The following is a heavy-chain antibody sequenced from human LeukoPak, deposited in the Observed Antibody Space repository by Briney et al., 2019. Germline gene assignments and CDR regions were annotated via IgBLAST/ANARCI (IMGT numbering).Heavy chain of an antibody. CDR3: ARDGPVK. CDR2: IHHSGST. D-gene: IGHD3-22*01. V-gene: IGHV4-4*02. Sequence: KSSATLSLTCAVSGGSISSKNWWSWVRQPPGKGLEWIGEIHHSGSTNYNPSLKSRVTMSADRSKNQFSLRLNDVTAADTAVYYCARDGPVKWGQGTLVTVSS. CDR1: GGSISSKNW. J-gene: IGHJ4*02.